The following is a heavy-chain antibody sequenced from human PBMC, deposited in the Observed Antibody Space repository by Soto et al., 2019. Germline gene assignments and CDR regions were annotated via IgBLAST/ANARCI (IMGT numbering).Heavy chain of an antibody. CDR3: AREGYY. V-gene: IGHV4-34*01. CDR2: INHSGST. Sequence: KTSETLSLTCAVYGGAFSGYYWSWIRQPPGKGLEWIGEINHSGSTNYNLSLKSRVTISVDTSKNQFSLKLSSVTAADTAVYSCAREGYYWGQGTLVTVSS. J-gene: IGHJ4*02. CDR1: GGAFSGYY.